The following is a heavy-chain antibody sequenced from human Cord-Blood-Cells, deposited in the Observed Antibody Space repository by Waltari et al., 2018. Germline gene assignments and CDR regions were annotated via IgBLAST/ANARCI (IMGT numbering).Heavy chain of an antibody. D-gene: IGHD3-16*01. J-gene: IGHJ3*02. V-gene: IGHV1-24*01. CDR1: GYTLTELS. CDR2: FDPEDVET. Sequence: QVQLVQSGAEVKKPGASVKVSCKVSGYTLTELSMHWVRQAPGKGLEWMGGFDPEDVETIYAQKFQVRVTMTEDTSTDTAYMELSSLRSEDTAVYYCATTHPVREMQSLAFDIWGQGTMVTVSS. CDR3: ATTHPVREMQSLAFDI.